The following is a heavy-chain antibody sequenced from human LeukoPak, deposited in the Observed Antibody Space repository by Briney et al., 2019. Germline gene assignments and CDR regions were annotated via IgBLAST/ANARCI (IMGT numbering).Heavy chain of an antibody. D-gene: IGHD2-15*01. CDR3: ARLTTDHIVVVVAALYIDY. CDR1: GGSISSSSYY. Sequence: SETLSLTCTVSGGSISSSSYYWGWIRQPPGKGLEWIGSIYYSGSTYYNPSLKSRVTISVDTSKNQFSLKLSSVTAADTAVYYCARLTTDHIVVVVAALYIDYWGQGTLVTVSS. V-gene: IGHV4-39*01. J-gene: IGHJ4*02. CDR2: IYYSGST.